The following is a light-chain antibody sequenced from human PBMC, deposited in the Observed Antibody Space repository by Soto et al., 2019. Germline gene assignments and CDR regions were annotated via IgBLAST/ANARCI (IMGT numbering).Light chain of an antibody. Sequence: QSVLTQSPSASGTPGQRVTISCSGSASTIGRNYVYWYQQLPGTAPKLLIYRNSQRPSGVPDRFSGSKSGTSASLAISGLRSEDEADYYCAAWDDNLSGLYVFGAGTKLNVL. CDR1: ASTIGRNY. J-gene: IGLJ1*01. CDR3: AAWDDNLSGLYV. V-gene: IGLV1-47*01. CDR2: RNS.